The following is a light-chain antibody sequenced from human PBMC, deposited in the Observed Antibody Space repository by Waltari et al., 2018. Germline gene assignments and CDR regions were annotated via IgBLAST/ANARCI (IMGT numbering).Light chain of an antibody. Sequence: QSVLTQPPSASGTPGQRVTIPCSGSSSNIGNNPINWYHQLPGTAPTLLIYSNNQRPSGVPDRFSGSKSDTSASLTISGLQSEDEADYYCATWDDNLTGVVFGGGTKLTV. CDR1: SSNIGNNP. J-gene: IGLJ2*01. CDR3: ATWDDNLTGVV. CDR2: SNN. V-gene: IGLV1-44*01.